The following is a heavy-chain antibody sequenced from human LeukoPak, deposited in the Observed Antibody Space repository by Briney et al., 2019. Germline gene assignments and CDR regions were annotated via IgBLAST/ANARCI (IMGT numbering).Heavy chain of an antibody. J-gene: IGHJ1*01. CDR1: GFTFRTYS. CDR2: ISGSGGST. D-gene: IGHD3-10*01. CDR3: AKGRRINEYFQH. V-gene: IGHV3-23*01. Sequence: GGSLRLSCAASGFTFRTYSMHWVRQAPGKGLEWVSAISGSGGSTYYADSVKGRFTISRDNSKNTLYLQMNSLRAEDTAVYYCAKGRRINEYFQHWGQGTLVTVSS.